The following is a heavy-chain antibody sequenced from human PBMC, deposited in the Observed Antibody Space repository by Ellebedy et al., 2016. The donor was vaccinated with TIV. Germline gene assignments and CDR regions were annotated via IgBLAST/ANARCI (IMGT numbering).Heavy chain of an antibody. V-gene: IGHV1-2*02. CDR1: GYTFTGYY. CDR2: INPNSGGT. Sequence: ASVKVSCKASGYTFTGYYMHWVRQAPGQGLEWMGWINPNSGGTNYAQKFQGRFTISRDNSMATLYLQMNSLRIEDTAIYYCARDVASVGGTRLDLWGQGTLVTVSS. CDR3: ARDVASVGGTRLDL. D-gene: IGHD6-19*01. J-gene: IGHJ4*02.